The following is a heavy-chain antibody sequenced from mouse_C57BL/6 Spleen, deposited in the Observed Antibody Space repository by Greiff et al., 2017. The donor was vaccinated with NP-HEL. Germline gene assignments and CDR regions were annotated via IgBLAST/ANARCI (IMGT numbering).Heavy chain of an antibody. CDR3: ARWEDYGWFAY. D-gene: IGHD2-4*01. Sequence: QVQLQQPGAELVKPGASVKLSCKASGYTFTSYWMHWLKQRLGQGFDWIGMIHPNIGSTNYNEKFKGKATLTVDKSSSTAYMQLSSLTSEDSAVYYCARWEDYGWFAYWGQGTLVTVSA. CDR2: IHPNIGST. V-gene: IGHV1-64*01. CDR1: GYTFTSYW. J-gene: IGHJ3*01.